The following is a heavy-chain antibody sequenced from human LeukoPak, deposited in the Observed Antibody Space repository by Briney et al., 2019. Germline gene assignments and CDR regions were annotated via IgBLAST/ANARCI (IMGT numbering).Heavy chain of an antibody. CDR1: GYTFTGYY. V-gene: IGHV1-2*02. D-gene: IGHD1-26*01. Sequence: ASVKVSCKASGYTFTGYYMHWVRQAPGQGLEWMGWINPNSGGTNYAQKFQGRVTMTRDTSTTTVYMELGSLRSEDTAVYYCARGIGYFDYWGQGTLVTVSS. CDR3: ARGIGYFDY. J-gene: IGHJ4*02. CDR2: INPNSGGT.